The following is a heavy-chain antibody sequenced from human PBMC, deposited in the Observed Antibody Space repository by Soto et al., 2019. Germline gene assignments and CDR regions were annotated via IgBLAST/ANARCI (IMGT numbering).Heavy chain of an antibody. D-gene: IGHD2-21*02. Sequence: QVQLVQSGAEVKKPGASVKVSCKASGYTFTSYGISWVRQAPGQGLEWMGWISAYNGNTNYAQKLQGRVTMTPDTSTSTAYMELRSLRSDDTAVYYCARKKDCGGDCSYFDYWCQGTLVTVSS. J-gene: IGHJ4*02. CDR2: ISAYNGNT. CDR3: ARKKDCGGDCSYFDY. CDR1: GYTFTSYG. V-gene: IGHV1-18*04.